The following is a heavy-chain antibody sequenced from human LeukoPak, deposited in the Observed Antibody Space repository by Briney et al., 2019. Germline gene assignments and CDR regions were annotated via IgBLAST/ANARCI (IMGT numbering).Heavy chain of an antibody. CDR1: GGTFSSYA. Sequence: SVKVSCKASGGTFSSYAVSWVRQAPGQGLEWMGGIIPIFGTANYAQKFQGRVTITADESTSTAYMELSSLRSEDTAVYYCARGELVKEAYFDYWGQGTLVTVSS. V-gene: IGHV1-69*13. J-gene: IGHJ4*02. D-gene: IGHD4-23*01. CDR2: IIPIFGTA. CDR3: ARGELVKEAYFDY.